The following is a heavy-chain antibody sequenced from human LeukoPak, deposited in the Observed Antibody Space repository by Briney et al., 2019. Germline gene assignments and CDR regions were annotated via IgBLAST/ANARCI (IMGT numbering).Heavy chain of an antibody. Sequence: PSETLSLTCTVSGGSISSSSYYCSWIRQPAGKGLEWIGRIYTSGSANYNPSLKSRVTMSVDPSKNQFSLKLSSVTAADTAVYYCASDDFWSGRGYWGQGTLVTVSS. V-gene: IGHV4-61*02. CDR3: ASDDFWSGRGY. CDR1: GGSISSSSYY. CDR2: IYTSGSA. D-gene: IGHD3-3*01. J-gene: IGHJ4*02.